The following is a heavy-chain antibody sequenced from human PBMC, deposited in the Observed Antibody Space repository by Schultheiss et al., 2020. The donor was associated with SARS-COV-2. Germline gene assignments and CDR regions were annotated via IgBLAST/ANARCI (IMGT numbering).Heavy chain of an antibody. CDR2: IYTSGST. CDR1: GGSFSGYY. D-gene: IGHD3-22*01. J-gene: IGHJ4*02. Sequence: SETLSLTCAVYGGSFSGYYWSWIRQPAGKGLEWIGRIYTSGSTNYNPSLKSRVTISVDTSKNQFSLKLSSVTATDTAVYYCARAFNYYDSSGLTDYWGQGALVTVSS. V-gene: IGHV4-59*10. CDR3: ARAFNYYDSSGLTDY.